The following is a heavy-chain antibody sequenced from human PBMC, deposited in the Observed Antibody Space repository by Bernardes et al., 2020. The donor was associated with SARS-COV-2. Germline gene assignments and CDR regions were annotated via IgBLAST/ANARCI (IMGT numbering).Heavy chain of an antibody. CDR3: AGRVGSYYTFDS. CDR2: VYNRDNT. J-gene: IGHJ4*02. CDR1: GDSAGDYY. Sequence: SETLSLTCTVSGDSAGDYYWTWIRQPPGKGLEWIGYVYNRDNTKYNPSLNGRVTISEDMSKRQVSLKLTSVTAADTAVYFCAGRVGSYYTFDSWGPGILVTVS. D-gene: IGHD3-10*01. V-gene: IGHV4-59*02.